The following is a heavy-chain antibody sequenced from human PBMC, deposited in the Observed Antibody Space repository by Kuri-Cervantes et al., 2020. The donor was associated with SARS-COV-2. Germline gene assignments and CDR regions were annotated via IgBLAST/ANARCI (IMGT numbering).Heavy chain of an antibody. CDR2: ISGSGGST. Sequence: ETLSLTCTVSGGSISSSSYYWGWIRQAPGKGLEWVSAISGSGGSTYYADSVKGRFTISRDNSKNTLYLQMNSLRAEDTAVYYCAKLGSRRHYEDWGQGTLVTVSS. D-gene: IGHD4-17*01. J-gene: IGHJ4*02. V-gene: IGHV3-23*01. CDR1: GGSISSSSYY. CDR3: AKLGSRRHYED.